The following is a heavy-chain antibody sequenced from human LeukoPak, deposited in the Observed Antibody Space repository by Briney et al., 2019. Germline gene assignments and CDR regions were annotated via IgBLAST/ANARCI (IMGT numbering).Heavy chain of an antibody. CDR2: ISGSGGST. CDR3: ASKRGYSSGEDAFDI. CDR1: GFTFSSYA. D-gene: IGHD5-18*01. V-gene: IGHV3-23*01. J-gene: IGHJ3*02. Sequence: GGSLRLSCAASGFTFSSYAMSWVRQAPGKGLEWVSVISGSGGSTYYADSVKGRFTISRDNSKNTLYLQMNSLRAEDTAVYYCASKRGYSSGEDAFDIWGQGTMVTVSS.